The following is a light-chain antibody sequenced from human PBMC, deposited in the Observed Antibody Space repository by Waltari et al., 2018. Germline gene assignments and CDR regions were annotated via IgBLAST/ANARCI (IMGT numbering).Light chain of an antibody. V-gene: IGKV2-40*01. CDR3: MQGLEFPPT. Sequence: DIVMNQTPLSLPVTLGEPASISCRSSQSLLDSDDGNTYLEWYLQKPGQSPQLLIYELSNRASGVPDRFRGSGSDTDFTLKISRMEAEDVGIYYCMQGLEFPPTFGQGTKVEI. CDR1: QSLLDSDDGNTY. J-gene: IGKJ1*01. CDR2: ELS.